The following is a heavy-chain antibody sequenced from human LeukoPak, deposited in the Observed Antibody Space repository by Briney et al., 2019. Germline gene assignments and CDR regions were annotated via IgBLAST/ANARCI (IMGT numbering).Heavy chain of an antibody. CDR1: GFTFSSYD. D-gene: IGHD5-18*01. V-gene: IGHV3-13*01. CDR2: IGTAGDT. J-gene: IGHJ5*02. Sequence: EAGGSLRLSCAASGFTFSSYDMHWVRQATGKGLEWVSAIGTAGDTYYPGSVKGRFTISRENAKNSLYLQMNSLRAGDTAVYYCARGEYSYGNPGGWFDPWGQGTLVTVSS. CDR3: ARGEYSYGNPGGWFDP.